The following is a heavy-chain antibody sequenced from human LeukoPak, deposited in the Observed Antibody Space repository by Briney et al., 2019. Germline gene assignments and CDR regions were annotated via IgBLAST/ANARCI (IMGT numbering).Heavy chain of an antibody. CDR3: ARDRPSGSSGVNYFDC. V-gene: IGHV6-1*01. J-gene: IGHJ4*02. D-gene: IGHD3-22*01. CDR1: GDSVSSNSAA. Sequence: SQTLSLTRAISGDSVSSNSAACNWIRQSPSRGLEWLGRTYYRSKWYNHYAASVKSRIIIKPDTPKTQFSLQLDSVPPEDTAVYHCARDRPSGSSGVNYFDCWGQGTLVTVSS. CDR2: TYYRSKWYN.